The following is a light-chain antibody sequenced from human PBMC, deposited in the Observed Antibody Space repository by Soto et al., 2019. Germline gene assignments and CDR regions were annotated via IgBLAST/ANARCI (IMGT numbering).Light chain of an antibody. V-gene: IGKV2-28*01. CDR3: MQALQTPKT. Sequence: DIVMTQSPLSLPVTPGEPASISCRSSQSLLHSNGYNYLDWYLQKPGQSPQLLIYLGSNRASGVPHRFRGSGSGTDFTLTISRVEAEDVGVYYCMQALQTPKTFGQGTKVEIK. CDR2: LGS. J-gene: IGKJ1*01. CDR1: QSLLHSNGYNY.